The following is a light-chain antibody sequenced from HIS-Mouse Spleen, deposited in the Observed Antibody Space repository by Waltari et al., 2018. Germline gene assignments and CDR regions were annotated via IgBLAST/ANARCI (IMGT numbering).Light chain of an antibody. CDR2: EVS. CDR1: SSDVGVYNS. V-gene: IGLV2-14*01. Sequence: QSALTQPASVSGSPGQSITISCTGTSSDVGVYNSVSWYQQHPGKAPKLMIYEVSNRPSGVSNRFSGYKSGNTASLTISGLQAEDEADYYCSSYTSSSTWVFGGGTKLTVL. J-gene: IGLJ3*02. CDR3: SSYTSSSTWV.